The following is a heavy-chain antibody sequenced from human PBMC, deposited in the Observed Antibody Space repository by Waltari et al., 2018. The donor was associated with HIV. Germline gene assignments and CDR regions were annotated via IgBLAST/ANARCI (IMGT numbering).Heavy chain of an antibody. V-gene: IGHV4-39*01. CDR2: IYYSGST. CDR1: GGSISSSSYY. D-gene: IGHD5-12*01. J-gene: IGHJ3*02. CDR3: ARRVEMATDDAFDI. Sequence: QLQLQESGPGLVKPSETLSLTCTVSGGSISSSSYYWGWIRQPPGKGLEWIGSIYYSGSTYYNPSLKSRVTIAVDTSKNQFSLKLSSVTAADTAVYYCARRVEMATDDAFDIWGQGTMVTVSS.